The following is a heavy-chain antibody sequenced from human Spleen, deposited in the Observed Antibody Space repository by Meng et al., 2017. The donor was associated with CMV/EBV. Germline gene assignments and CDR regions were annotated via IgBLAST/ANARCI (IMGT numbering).Heavy chain of an antibody. V-gene: IGHV3-74*01. CDR2: INSDGSST. CDR1: GFTFSSYW. CDR3: AKDLDYDFWSGYYAVHGMDV. D-gene: IGHD3-3*01. J-gene: IGHJ6*02. Sequence: GGSLRLSCAASGFTFSSYWMHWVRQAPGKGLVWVSRINSDGSSTSYADSVKGRFTISRDNAKNTLYLQMNSLRAEDTAVYYCAKDLDYDFWSGYYAVHGMDVWGQGTTVTVSS.